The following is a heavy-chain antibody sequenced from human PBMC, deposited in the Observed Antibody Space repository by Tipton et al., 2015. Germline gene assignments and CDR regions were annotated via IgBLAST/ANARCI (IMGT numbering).Heavy chain of an antibody. Sequence: SLRLSCAASGFSFSAYSMNWVRQAPGKGLEWVSSISTGSGFIYYADSVKGRFTISRDNSKNTLYLQMNSLRAEDTAVYYCAKDRKDGYSFDYWGQGTLVTVSS. CDR1: GFSFSAYS. CDR2: ISTGSGFI. D-gene: IGHD5-24*01. CDR3: AKDRKDGYSFDY. V-gene: IGHV3-21*04. J-gene: IGHJ4*02.